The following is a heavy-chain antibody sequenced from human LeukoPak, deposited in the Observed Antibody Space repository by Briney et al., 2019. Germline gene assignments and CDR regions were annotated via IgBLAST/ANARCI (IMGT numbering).Heavy chain of an antibody. CDR1: GGSISSSSYY. D-gene: IGHD5-24*01. Sequence: SETLSLTCTVSGGSISSSSYYWGWIRQPPGKGLEWMGSIYYSGSTYYNPSLKSRVTISVDTSKNQFSLKLSSVTAADTAVYYCARGPSEDGYNRDDAFDIWGQGTMVTVSS. J-gene: IGHJ3*02. CDR2: IYYSGST. V-gene: IGHV4-39*01. CDR3: ARGPSEDGYNRDDAFDI.